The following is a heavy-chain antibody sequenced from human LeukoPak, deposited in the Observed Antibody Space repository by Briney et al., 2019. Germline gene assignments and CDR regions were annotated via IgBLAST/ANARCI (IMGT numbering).Heavy chain of an antibody. D-gene: IGHD2-2*01. Sequence: ASETLSLTCTVSGGSISSSSYYWGWIRQPPGKGLEWIGSVYYSGSTYYNPSLKSRATLPLDTSKNHFSLKLSSVTAADTAVYYCARHIVVAPDGHLNWFDPWGQGTLVTVSS. J-gene: IGHJ5*02. V-gene: IGHV4-39*07. CDR3: ARHIVVAPDGHLNWFDP. CDR2: VYYSGST. CDR1: GGSISSSSYY.